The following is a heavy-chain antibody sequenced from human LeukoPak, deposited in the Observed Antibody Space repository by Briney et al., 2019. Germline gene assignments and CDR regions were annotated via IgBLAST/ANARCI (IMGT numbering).Heavy chain of an antibody. CDR3: AMDPNGDYLGAFDF. J-gene: IGHJ3*01. Sequence: HAGESLRLSCAASGFTIRNYAMTGVPQAPGKALEWVSAISGRGDTTRYGESVKGRFTVSRDSSRDTLYLEMTNLSAEDAAVYFCAMDPNGDYLGAFDFWGRGALVTVSS. CDR2: ISGRGDTT. V-gene: IGHV3-23*01. D-gene: IGHD4-17*01. CDR1: GFTIRNYA.